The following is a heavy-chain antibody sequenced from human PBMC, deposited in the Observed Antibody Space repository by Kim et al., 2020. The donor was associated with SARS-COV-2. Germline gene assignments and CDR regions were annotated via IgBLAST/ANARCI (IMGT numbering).Heavy chain of an antibody. CDR3: ARSFFQPIMITFGGVIDWG. J-gene: IGHJ4*02. V-gene: IGHV3-21*01. CDR1: GFTFSSYS. D-gene: IGHD3-16*02. Sequence: GGSLRLSCAASGFTFSSYSMNWVRQAPGKGLEWVSSISSSSSYIYYADSVKGRFTISRDNAKNSLYLQMNSLRAEDTAVYYCARSFFQPIMITFGGVIDWGWGQGTLVTVSS. CDR2: ISSSSSYI.